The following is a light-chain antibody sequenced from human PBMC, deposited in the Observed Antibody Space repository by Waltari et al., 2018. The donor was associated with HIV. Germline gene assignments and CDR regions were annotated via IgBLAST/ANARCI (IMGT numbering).Light chain of an antibody. CDR2: AAS. V-gene: IGKV1-9*01. CDR1: QGISSY. CDR3: QQLNSYPRIT. Sequence: DIQLTQSPSFLSASVGDRVTITCRASQGISSYLAWYQQKPGKAPKLLSYAASTLQSGVPSRFSGSGSGTEFTLTISSLQPEDFATYYCQQLNSYPRITFGQGTRLEIK. J-gene: IGKJ5*01.